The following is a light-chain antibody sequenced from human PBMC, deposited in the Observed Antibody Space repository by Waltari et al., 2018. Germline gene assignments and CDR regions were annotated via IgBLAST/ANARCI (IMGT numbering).Light chain of an antibody. CDR1: SLRSYY. V-gene: IGLV3-19*01. CDR2: GKN. CDR3: NSRDSSGNHLNVV. J-gene: IGLJ2*01. Sequence: SSELTQDPAVSVALGQTVRITCQGDSLRSYYESWYQQKPGQAPVLVIFGKNNRHSGIPARFSGSSSGNTASLTIAGAQAEDEADYYCNSRDSSGNHLNVVFGGETKLTVL.